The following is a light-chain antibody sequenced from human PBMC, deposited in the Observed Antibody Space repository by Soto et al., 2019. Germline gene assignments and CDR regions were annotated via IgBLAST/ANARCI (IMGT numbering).Light chain of an antibody. CDR3: QQYYSTPLT. CDR1: PSVLYSSNTKNY. V-gene: IGKV4-1*01. CDR2: CAS. J-gene: IGKJ4*01. Sequence: DIVMTQSPDSLAVSLGERATINCKSSPSVLYSSNTKNYLAWYQQKPGQPPKLLIYCASTRESGVPDRFSGSGSGTDFTLTISSLQAEDGAVYYCQQYYSTPLTLGGGTKVEMK.